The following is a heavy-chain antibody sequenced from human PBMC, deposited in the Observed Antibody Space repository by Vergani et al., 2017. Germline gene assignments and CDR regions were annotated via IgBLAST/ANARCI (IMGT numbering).Heavy chain of an antibody. CDR3: ARGTEYYYDSSGYYYGYYYYGMDV. CDR2: IYYSGST. Sequence: QLQLQESGPGLVKPSETLSLTCTVSGGSISSSSYYWGWIRQPPGKGLEWIGSIYYSGSTYYNPSLKSRVTISVDTSKNQFSLKLSSVTAADTAVYYCARGTEYYYDSSGYYYGYYYYGMDVWGQGTTVTVSS. D-gene: IGHD3-22*01. V-gene: IGHV4-39*07. CDR1: GGSISSSSYY. J-gene: IGHJ6*02.